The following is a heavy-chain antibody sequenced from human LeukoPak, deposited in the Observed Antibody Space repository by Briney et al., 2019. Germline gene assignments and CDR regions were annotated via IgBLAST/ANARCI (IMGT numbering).Heavy chain of an antibody. V-gene: IGHV3-66*02. CDR2: IYSGGDI. CDR1: GFTVSSNY. Sequence: GGSLRLSCAASGFTVSSNYMSWVRQAPGKGLEWVSVIYSGGDIYYADSVKGRFTISRDNSKNTLYLQMSSLRAEDTAVYYCAGGYCTSTYCHRYFGLWGRRTLVTVSS. D-gene: IGHD2-2*01. CDR3: AGGYCTSTYCHRYFGL. J-gene: IGHJ2*01.